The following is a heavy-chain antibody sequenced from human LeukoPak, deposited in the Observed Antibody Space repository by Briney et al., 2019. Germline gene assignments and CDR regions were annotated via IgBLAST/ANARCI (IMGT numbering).Heavy chain of an antibody. CDR3: AKHRTNWNYVDAFDI. CDR1: GFTFSSYG. Sequence: GGSLRLSCAASGFTFSSYGMHWVRQAPGKGLEWVAVIWYGGSNKYYADSVKGRFTISRDNSKNTLYLQMNSLRAEDTAVYYCAKHRTNWNYVDAFDIWGQGTMVTVSS. J-gene: IGHJ3*02. CDR2: IWYGGSNK. V-gene: IGHV3-30*02. D-gene: IGHD1-7*01.